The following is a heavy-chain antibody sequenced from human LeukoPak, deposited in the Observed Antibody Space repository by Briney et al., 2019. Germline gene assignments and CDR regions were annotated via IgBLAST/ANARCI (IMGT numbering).Heavy chain of an antibody. CDR2: VYYSGST. Sequence: SSETLSLTCVVSGGSVSGYYWGWIRQPPGRGLEWIGYVYYSGSTNYNPSFKSRITISVDTSRNQFSLQLSSVTAADTAVYYCARIHRYCSGGACYVLDNWGQGTLVAVSS. V-gene: IGHV4-59*02. J-gene: IGHJ4*02. D-gene: IGHD2-15*01. CDR1: GGSVSGYY. CDR3: ARIHRYCSGGACYVLDN.